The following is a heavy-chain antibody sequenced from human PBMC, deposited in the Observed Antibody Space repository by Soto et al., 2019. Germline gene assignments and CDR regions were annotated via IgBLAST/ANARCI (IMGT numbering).Heavy chain of an antibody. CDR2: INAGNGNT. CDR1: GYTFTSLA. J-gene: IGHJ6*03. D-gene: IGHD3-10*01. V-gene: IGHV1-3*01. CDR3: ARGGSGSVYYYYYYMDV. Sequence: ASVHVSCKASGYTFTSLAMHWVRQAPGKRLEWMGWINAGNGNTKYSQKFQGRVTITRDTSASTAYMELNSVTPEDTAVYYCARGGSGSVYYYYYYMDVWGKGTTVTVSS.